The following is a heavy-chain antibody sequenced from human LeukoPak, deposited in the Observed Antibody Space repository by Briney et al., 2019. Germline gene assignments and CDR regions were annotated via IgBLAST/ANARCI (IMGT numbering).Heavy chain of an antibody. CDR1: GFTFSSYW. CDR2: IKQDGSEK. J-gene: IGHJ4*02. D-gene: IGHD4-23*01. V-gene: IGHV3-7*03. CDR3: ARRAGGYSHPYDY. Sequence: GGSLRLSCAASGFTFSSYWMSWVRQAPGKGLEWVANIKQDGSEKYYVDSVRGRFTISRDNAKNSLCLQMNSLRAEDTAVYYCARRAGGYSHPYDYWGQGTLVTVSS.